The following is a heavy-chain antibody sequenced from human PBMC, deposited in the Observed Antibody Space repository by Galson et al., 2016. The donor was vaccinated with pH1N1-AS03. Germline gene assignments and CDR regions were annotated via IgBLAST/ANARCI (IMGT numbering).Heavy chain of an antibody. CDR3: ARRRLDPFRGASGWYFYFYGVDV. CDR1: GDTFGGYG. Sequence: SVKVSCKASGDTFGGYGITWVRQAPGQGLEWMGGIIPTYGTSNYAQKFQGRVTITADESTSTTYMDLSSLRSEDTAVYFCARRRLDPFRGASGWYFYFYGVDVWGQGTTVTVSS. J-gene: IGHJ6*02. V-gene: IGHV1-69*13. CDR2: IIPTYGTS. D-gene: IGHD6-25*01.